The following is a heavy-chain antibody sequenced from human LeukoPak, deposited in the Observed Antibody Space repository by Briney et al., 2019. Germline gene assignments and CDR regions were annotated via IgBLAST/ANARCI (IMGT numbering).Heavy chain of an antibody. CDR1: GYTLTKND. V-gene: IGHV1-18*01. J-gene: IGHJ3*02. CDR2: ISTNNGNI. Sequence: ASVKVSCKGSGYTLTKNDMSWVGQAPGQGLEWMGWISTNNGNIKYAQKLQGRVTMTTDTFTSKAYMELRSLRSDDTAVYYCARDPRFCRSTLCHVPDALDIWRRGTMVTVSS. CDR3: ARDPRFCRSTLCHVPDALDI. D-gene: IGHD2-2*01.